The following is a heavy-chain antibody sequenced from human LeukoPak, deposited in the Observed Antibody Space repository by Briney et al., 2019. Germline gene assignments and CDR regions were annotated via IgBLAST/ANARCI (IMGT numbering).Heavy chain of an antibody. Sequence: PGGSLRLPCAASGFTFSSYAMHWVRQAPGKGLEWVTVISYDGSNKFYADSVKGRFTISRDNSKNTLYLQMNSLRAEDTAVYYCARDKVDYYDNSGYYLDAFDVWGQGTMVTVSS. CDR1: GFTFSSYA. CDR2: ISYDGSNK. CDR3: ARDKVDYYDNSGYYLDAFDV. V-gene: IGHV3-30-3*01. J-gene: IGHJ3*01. D-gene: IGHD3-22*01.